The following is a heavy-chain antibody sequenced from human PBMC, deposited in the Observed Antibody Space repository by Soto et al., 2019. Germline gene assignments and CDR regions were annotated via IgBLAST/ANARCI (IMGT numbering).Heavy chain of an antibody. CDR3: AKRYYYGGSGPYGMDV. Sequence: PGGSLRLSCTASGFTFTDYAMTWVRQAPGKGLEWVSTISGSGGSTFYADSVKGRFTISRDNSKNTLYVQMNSLRGEDTAVYYCAKRYYYGGSGPYGMDVWGQGTTVTVSS. D-gene: IGHD3-22*01. CDR1: GFTFTDYA. J-gene: IGHJ6*02. V-gene: IGHV3-23*01. CDR2: ISGSGGST.